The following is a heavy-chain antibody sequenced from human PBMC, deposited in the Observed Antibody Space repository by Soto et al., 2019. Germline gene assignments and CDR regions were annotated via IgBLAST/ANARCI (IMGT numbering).Heavy chain of an antibody. CDR2: IYYSGST. CDR3: ARRGIAAAGTPKSGNWFDP. J-gene: IGHJ5*02. V-gene: IGHV4-39*01. Sequence: PSETLSLTCTVSGGSISSSSYYWGWIRQPPGKGLEWIGSIYYSGSTYYNPSLKSRVTISVDTSKNQFSLKLSSVTAADTAVYYCARRGIAAAGTPKSGNWFDPWGQGTLVTVSS. CDR1: GGSISSSSYY. D-gene: IGHD6-13*01.